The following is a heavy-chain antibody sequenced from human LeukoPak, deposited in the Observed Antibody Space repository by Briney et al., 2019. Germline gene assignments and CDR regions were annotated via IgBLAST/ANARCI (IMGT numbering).Heavy chain of an antibody. V-gene: IGHV3-23*01. CDR3: AKNYGSGNYYLDD. D-gene: IGHD3-10*01. Sequence: GGSLRLSCAASGFTFSGYAMSWVRQAPGKGLEWVSTISGSGGGTYYADSVKGRFTISRDNSRNTLYLQTNSLRAEDTAVYYCAKNYGSGNYYLDDWGQGTLVTVSS. CDR2: ISGSGGGT. J-gene: IGHJ4*02. CDR1: GFTFSGYA.